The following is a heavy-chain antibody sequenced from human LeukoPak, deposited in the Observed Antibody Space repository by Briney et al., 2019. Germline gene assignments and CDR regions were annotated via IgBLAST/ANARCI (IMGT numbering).Heavy chain of an antibody. CDR1: GYTFTSYY. Sequence: ASVTVSCKASGYTFTSYYMHWVRQAPGQGLEWMGIINPSGGSTSYAQKFQGRVTMTGDTSTSTVYMELSSLRSEDTAVYYCARTGFGITGTTPFDYWGQGTLVTVSS. J-gene: IGHJ4*02. CDR3: ARTGFGITGTTPFDY. D-gene: IGHD1-7*01. V-gene: IGHV1-46*01. CDR2: INPSGGST.